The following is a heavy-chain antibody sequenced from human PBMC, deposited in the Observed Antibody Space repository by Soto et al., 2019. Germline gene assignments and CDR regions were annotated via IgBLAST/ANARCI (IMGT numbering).Heavy chain of an antibody. D-gene: IGHD1-26*01. J-gene: IGHJ4*02. CDR3: ATEMGATQGPFDN. CDR2: LSNTGRRT. Sequence: GGSLRLSCVVSVFPFGANAMSWVRQAPGKGLEWVSGLSNTGRRTSYADSVKGRFNISRDNSENTVYLQMNSLRAEDTAVYYCATEMGATQGPFDNWGQGTLVTVSS. CDR1: VFPFGANA. V-gene: IGHV3-23*01.